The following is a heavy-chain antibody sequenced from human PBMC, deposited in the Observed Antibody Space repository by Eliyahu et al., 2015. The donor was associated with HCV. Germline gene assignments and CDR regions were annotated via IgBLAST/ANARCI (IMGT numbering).Heavy chain of an antibody. CDR3: ARDSPRHYYYYGMDV. CDR2: INEHGSEK. CDR1: GFTFXDYW. Sequence: EVQLVESGGDLVQPGGSLRLSCAASGFTFXDYWMSWVRQAPGKGLEWVANINEHGSEKNYVDSVKGRFTISRDNAKNSLSLQMNGLRVEDTAVYFCARDSPRHYYYYGMDVWGQGTTVTVSS. J-gene: IGHJ6*02. V-gene: IGHV3-7*03.